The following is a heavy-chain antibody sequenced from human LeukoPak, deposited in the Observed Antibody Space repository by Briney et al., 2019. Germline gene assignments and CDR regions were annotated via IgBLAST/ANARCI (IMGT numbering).Heavy chain of an antibody. D-gene: IGHD5-12*01. CDR1: GFTFGDYA. CDR3: TRGEVATTFDY. CDR2: IRSKAYGGTT. V-gene: IGHV3-49*04. J-gene: IGHJ4*02. Sequence: GGSLRLSCTASGFTFGDYAMSWVRQAPGKGLEWVGFIRSKAYGGTTEYAASVKGRFTISRDDSKSMDYLQMNSLKTEDTAVYYCTRGEVATTFDYWGQGTLVTVSS.